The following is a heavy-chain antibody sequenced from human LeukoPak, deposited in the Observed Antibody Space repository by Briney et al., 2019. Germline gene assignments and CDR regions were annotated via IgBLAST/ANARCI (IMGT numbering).Heavy chain of an antibody. V-gene: IGHV3-66*01. J-gene: IGHJ5*02. CDR2: IYSGGST. D-gene: IGHD5-18*01. CDR3: AREARGYSSPGWFDP. CDR1: GFTFSSYD. Sequence: PGRTLRLSCAASGFTFSSYDMHWVRQAPGKGLEWVSVIYSGGSTYYADSVKGRFTISRDNSKNTLYLQMNSLRAEDTAVYYCAREARGYSSPGWFDPWGQGTLVTVSS.